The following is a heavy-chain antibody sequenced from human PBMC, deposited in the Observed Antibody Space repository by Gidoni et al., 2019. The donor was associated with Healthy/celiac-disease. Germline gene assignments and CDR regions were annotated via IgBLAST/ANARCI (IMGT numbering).Heavy chain of an antibody. J-gene: IGHJ6*02. CDR2: IRGSVGST. D-gene: IGHD6-6*01. CDR3: AKRLGKYSSSSYYYYGMDV. V-gene: IGHV3-23*01. CDR1: GFPFRSDA. Sequence: EVQLLESGGGWVQRGGSLRLSCAASGFPFRSDALSWVRQAPGKGLEWVSAIRGSVGSTYYADSVKGRFTISRDNSKNTLYLQMNSLRAEDTAVYYCAKRLGKYSSSSYYYYGMDVWGQGTTVTVSS.